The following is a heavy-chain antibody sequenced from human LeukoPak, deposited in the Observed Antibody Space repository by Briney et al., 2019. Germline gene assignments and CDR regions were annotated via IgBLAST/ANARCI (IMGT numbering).Heavy chain of an antibody. CDR2: IYYSGST. CDR3: ARVFGYYYGSGSYYNPSWFDP. Sequence: SETLSLTCTVSGGSISSYYWSWVRQPPGKGLEWVGYIYYSGSTNYNPSPKSRVTISVDTPKTQFSLKLSSVTAADTAVYYCARVFGYYYGSGSYYNPSWFDPWGQGTLVTVSA. J-gene: IGHJ5*02. V-gene: IGHV4-59*01. D-gene: IGHD3-10*01. CDR1: GGSISSYY.